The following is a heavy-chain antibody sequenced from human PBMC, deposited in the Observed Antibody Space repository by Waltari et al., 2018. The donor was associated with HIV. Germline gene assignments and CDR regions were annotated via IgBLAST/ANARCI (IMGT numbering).Heavy chain of an antibody. D-gene: IGHD3-22*01. CDR1: GGSISSYY. J-gene: IGHJ5*02. V-gene: IGHV4-59*01. CDR2: IYYSGSI. Sequence: QVQLQESGPGLVKPSETLSLTCTVSGGSISSYYWSWLRQPPGKGLEWIGYIYYSGSINYNPSLKSRVTISVDTSKNQFSLKLSSVTAADTAVYYCARDYYDSSGYYYGYSPWGQGTLVTVSS. CDR3: ARDYYDSSGYYYGYSP.